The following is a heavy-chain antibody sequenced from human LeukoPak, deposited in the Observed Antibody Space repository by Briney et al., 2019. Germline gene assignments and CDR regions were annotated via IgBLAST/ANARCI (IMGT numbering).Heavy chain of an antibody. CDR2: ISSSSSTI. Sequence: GGSLRLSCAASGFTFSSYSMNWVRQAPGKGLEWVSYISSSSSTIYYADSVKGRFTISRDNAKNSLYLQMNSLRDEDTAVYYCARFPHYYDSSGYSFWGQGTPGTVSS. J-gene: IGHJ4*02. CDR3: ARFPHYYDSSGYSF. CDR1: GFTFSSYS. V-gene: IGHV3-48*02. D-gene: IGHD3-22*01.